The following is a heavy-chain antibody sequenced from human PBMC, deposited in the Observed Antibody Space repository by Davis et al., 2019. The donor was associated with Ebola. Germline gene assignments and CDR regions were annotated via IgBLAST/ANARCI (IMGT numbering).Heavy chain of an antibody. V-gene: IGHV3-23*01. Sequence: GESLKISCAVSGFPVWDYGLSWVHQAPGKGLVWVSGLSGGADRTYYADFVKGRFTISRDNSKNTIYLEMNNLRDEDTGVYYCARAYSNAYWGQGTLVTVSS. CDR3: ARAYSNAY. D-gene: IGHD6-13*01. CDR2: LSGGADRT. CDR1: GFPVWDYG. J-gene: IGHJ4*02.